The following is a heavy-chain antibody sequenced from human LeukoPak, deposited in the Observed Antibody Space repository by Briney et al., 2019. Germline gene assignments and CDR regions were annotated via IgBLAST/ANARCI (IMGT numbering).Heavy chain of an antibody. Sequence: GGSLRLSCAASGFTFSSYWMSWVRQAPGKGLEWVANIKQDGSEKYYVDSVRGRFTISRDNAKNSLYLQMNSLRAEDTAVYYCARVEIDSSGYYYNWFDPWGQGTLVTVSS. CDR1: GFTFSSYW. J-gene: IGHJ5*02. D-gene: IGHD3-22*01. CDR3: ARVEIDSSGYYYNWFDP. V-gene: IGHV3-7*01. CDR2: IKQDGSEK.